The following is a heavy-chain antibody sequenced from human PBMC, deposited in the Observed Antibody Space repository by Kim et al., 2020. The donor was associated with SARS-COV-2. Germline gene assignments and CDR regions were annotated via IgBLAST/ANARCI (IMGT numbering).Heavy chain of an antibody. J-gene: IGHJ4*01. D-gene: IGHD2-15*01. Sequence: GGSLRLSCAVSGFTFSNSGMSWVRQAPGKGLEWLAGIKGNTDGAHRALPRKSRVDLSSARSKTTHLLQIHSLRAADKTIYYCARDKRGLYGDY. CDR3: ARDKRGLYGDY. V-gene: IGHV3-23*01. CDR2: IKGNTDGA. CDR1: GFTFSNSG.